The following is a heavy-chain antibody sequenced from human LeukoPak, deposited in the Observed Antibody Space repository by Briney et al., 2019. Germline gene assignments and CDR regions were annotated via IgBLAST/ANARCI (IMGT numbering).Heavy chain of an antibody. CDR3: AREKDYDFWSGYRHYYYMDV. V-gene: IGHV3-21*01. D-gene: IGHD3-3*01. CDR2: ISSSSSYI. Sequence: GGSLRLSCAASGFTFSSYSMNWVRQAPGKGLEWVSSISSSSSYIYYADSGKGRFTISRDNAKNSLYLQINSLRAEDTAVYYCAREKDYDFWSGYRHYYYMDVWGKGTTVTVSS. CDR1: GFTFSSYS. J-gene: IGHJ6*03.